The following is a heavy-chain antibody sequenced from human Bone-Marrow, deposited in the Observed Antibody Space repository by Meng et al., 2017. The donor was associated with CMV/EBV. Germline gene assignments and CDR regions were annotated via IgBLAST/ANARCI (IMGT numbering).Heavy chain of an antibody. CDR1: GFTFSSYA. CDR2: IYSGGSST. D-gene: IGHD1-26*01. Sequence: GESLKISCAASGFTFSSYAMSWVRQAPGKGLEWVSVIYSGGSSTYYADSVRGRFTISRDNSKNTLYLQMNSLRAEDTALYYCARIAGSSGLGPFDIWGQGTLVTVSS. V-gene: IGHV3-23*03. CDR3: ARIAGSSGLGPFDI. J-gene: IGHJ3*02.